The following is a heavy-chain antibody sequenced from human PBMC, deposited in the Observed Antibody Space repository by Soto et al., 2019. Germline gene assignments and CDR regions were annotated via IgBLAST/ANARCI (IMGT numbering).Heavy chain of an antibody. CDR1: GFTFSSYG. CDR2: IWYDGSNK. V-gene: IGHV3-33*01. D-gene: IGHD6-6*01. J-gene: IGHJ4*02. CDR3: ASNLARQAEYYFDY. Sequence: QVQLVESGGGVVQPGRSLRLSCAASGFTFSSYGMHWVRQAPGKGLEWVAVIWYDGSNKYYADSVKGRFTISRDNSKNTLYLQMNSLRAEDTAVYYCASNLARQAEYYFDYCGQGTLVTVSS.